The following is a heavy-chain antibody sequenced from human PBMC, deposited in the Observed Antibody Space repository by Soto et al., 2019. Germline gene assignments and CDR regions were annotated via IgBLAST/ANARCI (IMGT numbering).Heavy chain of an antibody. Sequence: PWGALRVSCATSVFTFSSYAMSWVRQAPGKGLEWVSAISGSGGSTYYADSVKGRFTISRDNSKNTLYLQMNSLRAEDTAVYYCAKDRSGSSWSNFDYWGQGTMVTVSS. J-gene: IGHJ4*02. CDR3: AKDRSGSSWSNFDY. D-gene: IGHD6-13*01. CDR1: VFTFSSYA. V-gene: IGHV3-23*01. CDR2: ISGSGGST.